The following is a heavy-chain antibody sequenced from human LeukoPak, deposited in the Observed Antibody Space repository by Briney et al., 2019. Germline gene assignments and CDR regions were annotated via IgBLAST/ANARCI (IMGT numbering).Heavy chain of an antibody. CDR3: TRPIVVVAATGY. V-gene: IGHV3-15*01. Sequence: GGSLRLSCAASGFTFSDAWMSWVRQAPGKGLEWVGRIKTKAEGGTTDYVAPVKGRFTISRDDSKNTLYLQMNSLKTEDTAVYYCTRPIVVVAATGYWGQGTLVTVSS. CDR2: IKTKAEGGTT. CDR1: GFTFSDAW. D-gene: IGHD2-15*01. J-gene: IGHJ4*02.